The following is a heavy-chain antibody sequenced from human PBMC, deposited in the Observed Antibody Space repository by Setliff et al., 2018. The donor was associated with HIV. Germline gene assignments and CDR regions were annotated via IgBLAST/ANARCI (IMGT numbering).Heavy chain of an antibody. J-gene: IGHJ6*02. D-gene: IGHD3-9*01. Sequence: AASVKVSCKASGYTFTGNYIHWVRQAPGQGLEWMGWINPNSGGTNYEQKFQGRVTMTRDTSISTAYMELSRLRSEDTAIYYCARDSGAVLRYFDWPFYYYYGMDVWGQGTTVTVSS. CDR1: GYTFTGNY. CDR2: INPNSGGT. CDR3: ARDSGAVLRYFDWPFYYYYGMDV. V-gene: IGHV1-2*02.